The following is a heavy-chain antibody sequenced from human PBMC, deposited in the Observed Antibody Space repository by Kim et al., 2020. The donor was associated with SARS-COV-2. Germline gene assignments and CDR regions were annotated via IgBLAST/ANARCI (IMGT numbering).Heavy chain of an antibody. J-gene: IGHJ4*02. CDR3: ARDCRWLVDY. D-gene: IGHD6-19*01. Sequence: YYTDSVRVRFTMSRDNSKNTLHLEMNNLRPEDTALYYCARDCRWLVDYWGQGTLVTVSS. V-gene: IGHV3-30*10.